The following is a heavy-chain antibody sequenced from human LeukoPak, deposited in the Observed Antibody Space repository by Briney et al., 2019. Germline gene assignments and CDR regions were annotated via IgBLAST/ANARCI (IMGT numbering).Heavy chain of an antibody. Sequence: TAETLSLTCAVYGGSFSGYYWSWTRQPPGKGLEWIGEINHSGSTTHNPALKGRVSVAADTSKNQFSLKVSSVTAADTAVYYCGKAAAGTFAFWVWGNLVTVS. J-gene: IGHJ4*02. CDR2: INHSGST. D-gene: IGHD6-13*01. CDR3: GKAAAGTFAF. CDR1: GGSFSGYY. V-gene: IGHV4-34*01.